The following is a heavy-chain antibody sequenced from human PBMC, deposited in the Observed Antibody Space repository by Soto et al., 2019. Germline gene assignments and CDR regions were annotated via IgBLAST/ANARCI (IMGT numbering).Heavy chain of an antibody. Sequence: PSETLSLPCTVSGGSISSGGYYWSWIRQHPGKGLEWIGYIYYSGSTYYNPSLKSRVTISVDTSKNQFSLKLSSVTAADTAVYYCARGQGCSGGSCYYDALDIWGQGTMVTVSS. CDR1: GGSISSGGYY. D-gene: IGHD2-15*01. J-gene: IGHJ3*02. CDR3: ARGQGCSGGSCYYDALDI. CDR2: IYYSGST. V-gene: IGHV4-31*03.